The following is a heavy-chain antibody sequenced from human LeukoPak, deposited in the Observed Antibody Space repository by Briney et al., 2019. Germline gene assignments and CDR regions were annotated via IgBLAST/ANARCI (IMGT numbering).Heavy chain of an antibody. CDR3: ARNPVTATHGDY. D-gene: IGHD2-21*02. J-gene: IGHJ4*02. CDR2: INAGNGNT. Sequence: ASVKVSCKASGYTFTNYAMHWVRQAPGQSLEWMGWINAGNGNTKYPQKFQGRVTITRDTSASTIYMELSSLRSEDTAVYYCARNPVTATHGDYWGQGTLVTVSS. V-gene: IGHV1-3*01. CDR1: GYTFTNYA.